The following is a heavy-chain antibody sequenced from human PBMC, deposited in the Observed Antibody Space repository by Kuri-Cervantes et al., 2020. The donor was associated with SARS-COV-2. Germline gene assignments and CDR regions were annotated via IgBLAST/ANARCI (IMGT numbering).Heavy chain of an antibody. V-gene: IGHV3-21*01. Sequence: LSFTCAASGFTFSGYSMNWIRQAPGKGLEWVASIDSSSYYIYHADSVKGRLTISRDNAKTSLYLQMNSLKPEDTAVYYCAREEGGELGEAFDYWGQGALVTVSS. CDR2: IDSSSYYI. J-gene: IGHJ4*02. D-gene: IGHD7-27*01. CDR1: GFTFSGYS. CDR3: AREEGGELGEAFDY.